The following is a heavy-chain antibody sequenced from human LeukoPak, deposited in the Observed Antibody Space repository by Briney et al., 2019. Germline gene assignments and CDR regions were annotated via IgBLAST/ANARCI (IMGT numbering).Heavy chain of an antibody. D-gene: IGHD6-13*01. J-gene: IGHJ6*02. CDR3: VSSAAVLYYYGMDV. CDR2: ISGSGGST. V-gene: IGHV3-23*01. Sequence: GGSLRLSCAASGFTFSSYAVSWVRQAPGKGLEWVSAISGSGGSTYYADSVKGRFTISRDNSKNTLYLQMNSLRAEDTAVYYCVSSAAVLYYYGMDVWGQGTTVTVSS. CDR1: GFTFSSYA.